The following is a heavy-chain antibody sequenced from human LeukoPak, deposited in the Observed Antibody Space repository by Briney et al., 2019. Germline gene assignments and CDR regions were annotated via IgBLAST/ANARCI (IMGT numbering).Heavy chain of an antibody. Sequence: PGGSLRLSCAASGFTFSSYAMSWVRQAPRKGLEWVSVLSGGGGSTYYADSVKGRFTISRDNSKSTLYLQMNSLRAEDTAISDRAKARFGVLTRWDYWGQGNPVTVSS. CDR1: GFTFSSYA. CDR2: LSGGGGST. V-gene: IGHV3-23*01. CDR3: AKARFGVLTRWDY. J-gene: IGHJ4*02. D-gene: IGHD3-3*01.